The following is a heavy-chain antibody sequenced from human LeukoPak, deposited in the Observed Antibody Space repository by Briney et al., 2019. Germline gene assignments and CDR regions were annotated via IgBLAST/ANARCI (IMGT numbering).Heavy chain of an antibody. V-gene: IGHV3-15*05. CDR2: IKSKTDGGTT. J-gene: IGHJ6*03. D-gene: IGHD5-18*01. CDR1: GFTFSNAW. CDR3: ARRGYSYGLSYYYYYMDV. Sequence: GGSLRLSCAASGFTFSNAWMSWVRQAPGKGLEWVGRIKSKTDGGTTDYVAPVKGRFTISRDNAKNTLYLQMNSLRAEDTAVYYCARRGYSYGLSYYYYYMDVWGKGTTVTVSS.